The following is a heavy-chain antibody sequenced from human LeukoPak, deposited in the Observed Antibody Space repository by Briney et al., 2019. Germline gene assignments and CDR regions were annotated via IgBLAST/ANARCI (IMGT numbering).Heavy chain of an antibody. J-gene: IGHJ6*03. V-gene: IGHV4-39*01. CDR3: ARLMILTMVRGVRYYYYYMDV. CDR1: GGSISSSSYY. Sequence: SETLSLTCTVSGGSISSSSYYWGWIRQPPGKGLEWIGSIYYSGSTYYNPSLKSRATISVDTSKNQFSLKLSSVTAADTAVYYCARLMILTMVRGVRYYYYYMDVWGKGTTVTISS. CDR2: IYYSGST. D-gene: IGHD3-10*01.